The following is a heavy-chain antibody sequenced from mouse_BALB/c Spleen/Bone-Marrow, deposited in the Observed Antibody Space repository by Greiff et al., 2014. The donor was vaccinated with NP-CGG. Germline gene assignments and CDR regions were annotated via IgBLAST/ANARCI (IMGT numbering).Heavy chain of an antibody. J-gene: IGHJ4*01. CDR1: GFTFSDFY. CDR2: ISNGGTYT. V-gene: IGHV5-4*02. D-gene: IGHD1-1*02. CDR3: ARSGERYGAMDY. Sequence: DVMLVESGGGFVKPGGSLKLSCAASGFTFSDFYMFWFRQTPEKRLEWVATISNGGTYTYYPDSVKGRFTISRDNAKNNLHLQMSSLKSEDTAMYYCARSGERYGAMDYWGQGTSVTVTS.